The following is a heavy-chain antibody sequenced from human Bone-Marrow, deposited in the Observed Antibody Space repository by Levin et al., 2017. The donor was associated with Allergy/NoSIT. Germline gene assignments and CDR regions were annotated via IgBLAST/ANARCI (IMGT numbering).Heavy chain of an antibody. J-gene: IGHJ3*02. V-gene: IGHV3-9*01. CDR1: GFTFHDYA. CDR2: ISWSSDSI. D-gene: IGHD2-15*01. CDR3: AKDNLGVVNVRGGAFEI. Sequence: GGSLRLSCAASGFTFHDYAMHWVRQAPGKGLEWVSGISWSSDSIGYADSVKGRFTISRDNAKNSLYLQMNSLRADDTAFYYCAKDNLGVVNVRGGAFEIWGQGTMVTGAS.